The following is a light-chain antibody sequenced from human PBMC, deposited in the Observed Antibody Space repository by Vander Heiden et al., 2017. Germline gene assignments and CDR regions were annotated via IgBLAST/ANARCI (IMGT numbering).Light chain of an antibody. CDR2: LNSDGSH. CDR1: SRHSSYA. CDR3: QTWGTGFSWV. Sequence: QLVLTQSPSASASLGASVKLTCTLSSRHSSYAIAWHQQQPEKGPRYLMKLNSDGSHSKGDGIPDRFSGSSSGAERYLPISSLQSEDDADYYCQTWGTGFSWVFGGGTKLTVL. V-gene: IGLV4-69*01. J-gene: IGLJ3*02.